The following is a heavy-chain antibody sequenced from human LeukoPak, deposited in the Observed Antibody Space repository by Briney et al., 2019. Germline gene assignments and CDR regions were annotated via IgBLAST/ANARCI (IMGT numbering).Heavy chain of an antibody. V-gene: IGHV3-53*05. J-gene: IGHJ4*02. CDR3: ARVRRGSRWLQSLFDY. D-gene: IGHD5-24*01. CDR2: IYSGGST. Sequence: GSLRLSCAASGFTVSSNYMSWVRQAPGKGLEWVSVIYSGGSTYYADSVKGRFTISRDNSKNTLYLQMNSLRSDDTAVYYCARVRRGSRWLQSLFDYWGQGTLVTVSS. CDR1: GFTVSSNY.